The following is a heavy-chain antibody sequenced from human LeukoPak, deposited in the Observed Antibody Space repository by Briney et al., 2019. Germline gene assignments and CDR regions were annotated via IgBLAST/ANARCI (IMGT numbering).Heavy chain of an antibody. CDR1: GFTFSSYA. Sequence: GGSLRLSCAASGFTFSSYAMHWVRQAPGKGLEWVAVISYNGSNKYYADSVKGRFTISRDNSKNTLYLQMNSLRAEDTAVYYCAAPLWFGESSFDYWGQGTLVTVSS. V-gene: IGHV3-30-3*01. D-gene: IGHD3-10*01. J-gene: IGHJ4*02. CDR2: ISYNGSNK. CDR3: AAPLWFGESSFDY.